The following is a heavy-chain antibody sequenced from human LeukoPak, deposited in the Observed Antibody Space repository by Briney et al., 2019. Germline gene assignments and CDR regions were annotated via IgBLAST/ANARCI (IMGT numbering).Heavy chain of an antibody. V-gene: IGHV3-74*01. Sequence: PGGSLRLSCAASGFTFSSYWMHWVRQAPGKGLEWVSRINSDGSSTSYADSVKGRFTISRDNAKNTPYLQMNSLRAEDTAMYYCARGSGDHYYYYYAMDVWGQGTTVTVSS. CDR2: INSDGSST. D-gene: IGHD4-17*01. CDR3: ARGSGDHYYYYYAMDV. J-gene: IGHJ6*02. CDR1: GFTFSSYW.